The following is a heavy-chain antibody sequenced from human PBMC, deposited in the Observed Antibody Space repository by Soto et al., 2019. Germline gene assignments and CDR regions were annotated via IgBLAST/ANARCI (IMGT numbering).Heavy chain of an antibody. Sequence: GGSLRLSCASSGFTFSSSAMIWVRRAPGEGLEWVSAITGGGGGTYYADSVKGRFTISRDNSKNTLYLQMYSLRAEDTAVYYCAKGSGSARPYYFDYWGQGTLVTVSS. D-gene: IGHD2-2*01. V-gene: IGHV3-23*01. CDR1: GFTFSSSA. CDR2: ITGGGGGT. CDR3: AKGSGSARPYYFDY. J-gene: IGHJ4*02.